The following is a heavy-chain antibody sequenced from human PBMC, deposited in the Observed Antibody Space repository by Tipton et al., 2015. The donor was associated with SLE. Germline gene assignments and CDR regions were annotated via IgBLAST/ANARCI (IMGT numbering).Heavy chain of an antibody. CDR2: INHSGST. CDR1: GGSFSGYY. Sequence: LRLSCAVYGGSFSGYYWSWIRQPPGKGLEWIGEINHSGSTNYNPSLKSRVTISVDTSKNQFSLKLSSVTAADTAVYYCARAPGIAAAGFDYWGQGTLVTVSS. CDR3: ARAPGIAAAGFDY. V-gene: IGHV4-34*01. D-gene: IGHD6-13*01. J-gene: IGHJ4*02.